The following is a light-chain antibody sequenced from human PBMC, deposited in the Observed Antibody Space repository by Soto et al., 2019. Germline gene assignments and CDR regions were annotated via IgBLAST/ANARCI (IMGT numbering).Light chain of an antibody. CDR3: SSYAGSNNLV. J-gene: IGLJ3*02. CDR2: EVN. V-gene: IGLV2-8*01. Sequence: QSALTQPPSASGSPGQSVTISCTGTSSDIGGYDYVSWYQQHPGKGPQLIIYEVNKRLSGVPDRFSGSKSGNTASLSVSGLQAEDEADYYCSSYAGSNNLVFAGGTKLTVL. CDR1: SSDIGGYDY.